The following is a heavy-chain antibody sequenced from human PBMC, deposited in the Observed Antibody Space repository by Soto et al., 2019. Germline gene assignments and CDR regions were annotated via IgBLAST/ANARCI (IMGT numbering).Heavy chain of an antibody. CDR2: ISYDGSNK. CDR3: ARTAAGIFRGYYYGMDV. J-gene: IGHJ6*02. V-gene: IGHV3-30-3*01. CDR1: GFTFSSYA. Sequence: GGSLRLSCAASGFTFSSYAMHWVRQAPGKGLEWVAVISYDGSNKYYADSVKGRFTISRDNSKNTLYLQMNSLRAEDTAVYYCARTAAGIFRGYYYGMDVWGQGTTVTVSS. D-gene: IGHD6-13*01.